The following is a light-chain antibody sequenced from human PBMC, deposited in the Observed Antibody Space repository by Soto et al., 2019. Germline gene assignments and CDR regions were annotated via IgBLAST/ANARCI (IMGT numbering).Light chain of an antibody. Sequence: EIVLTQSPGTLSLSPGERATLSCRASQSVSSNYLAWYQQKPGQAPRLVLYGASSRATGIPDRFSGSGSGTDFTLTISRLEPKDFAVYYCQQYGSSSVFGGGTKVEIK. CDR1: QSVSSNY. V-gene: IGKV3-20*01. J-gene: IGKJ4*01. CDR3: QQYGSSSV. CDR2: GAS.